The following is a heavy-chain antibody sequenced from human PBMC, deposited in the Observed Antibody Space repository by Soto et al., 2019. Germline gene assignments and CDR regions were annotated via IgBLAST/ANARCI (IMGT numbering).Heavy chain of an antibody. J-gene: IGHJ4*02. CDR1: GYSISIGNH. CDR2: IYQSGST. CDR3: ARVLGAPLYYFDY. D-gene: IGHD2-8*02. Sequence: SETLSLTCPVSGYSISIGNHWRWIRQPPGKRLEWIGSIYQSGSTYYNPSLRSRATISVDTSKNEFSLKLSSVTAADTAVYYCARVLGAPLYYFDYWGQGILGTVS. V-gene: IGHV4-38-2*02.